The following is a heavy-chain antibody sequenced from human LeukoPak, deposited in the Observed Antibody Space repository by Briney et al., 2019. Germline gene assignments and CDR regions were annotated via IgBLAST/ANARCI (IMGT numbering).Heavy chain of an antibody. CDR1: GFTFSSYG. CDR3: ARAGMDGRGYYQGFDY. J-gene: IGHJ4*02. Sequence: GGSLRLSCAASGFTFSSYGMTWVRQAPGKGLEWVSYISSSSSTIYYADSVKGRFTISRDNAKNSLYLQLNSLRAEDTALYYCARAGMDGRGYYQGFDYWGQGTLVTVSS. CDR2: ISSSSSTI. V-gene: IGHV3-48*01. D-gene: IGHD3-22*01.